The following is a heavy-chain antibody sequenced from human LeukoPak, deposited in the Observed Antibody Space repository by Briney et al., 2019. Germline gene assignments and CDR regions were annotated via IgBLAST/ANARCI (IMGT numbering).Heavy chain of an antibody. CDR1: GFTFSSYA. Sequence: AGGSLRLSCAASGFTFSSYAMSWVRQAPGKGLEWVSAISGSGGSTYYADSVKGRFTISRDNSKNTLYLQMNSLRAEDTAVYYCARYKLYHGAFDIWGQGTMVTVSS. CDR2: ISGSGGST. D-gene: IGHD2-2*01. V-gene: IGHV3-23*01. J-gene: IGHJ3*02. CDR3: ARYKLYHGAFDI.